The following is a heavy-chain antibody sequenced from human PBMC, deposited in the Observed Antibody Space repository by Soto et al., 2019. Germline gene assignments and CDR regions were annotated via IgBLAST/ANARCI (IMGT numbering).Heavy chain of an antibody. CDR2: VYYTGST. D-gene: IGHD6-19*01. CDR1: GGSISGSY. V-gene: IGHV4-59*01. Sequence: SETLYLNCSVSGGSISGSYWSWIRQSPGKGLEWLGYVYYTGSTNYSPSLRSRVSISVDTSKNEFSLRLSSVTAADTAVYFCARSVAVPGAHIDYWGQGTQVTVSS. CDR3: ARSVAVPGAHIDY. J-gene: IGHJ4*02.